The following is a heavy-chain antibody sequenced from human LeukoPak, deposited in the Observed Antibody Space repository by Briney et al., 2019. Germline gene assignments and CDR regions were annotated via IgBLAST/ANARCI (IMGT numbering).Heavy chain of an antibody. V-gene: IGHV3-21*01. D-gene: IGHD4-17*01. J-gene: IGHJ2*01. Sequence: PGGSLRLSCAASGFTFSSYSMNWVRQAPGKGLEWVSSISTSSSYIYYADSVKGRFTISRDNAKNSLYLQMNSLRAEDTAVYYCARAVGDYAESRYFDLWGRGTLVTVSS. CDR3: ARAVGDYAESRYFDL. CDR1: GFTFSSYS. CDR2: ISTSSSYI.